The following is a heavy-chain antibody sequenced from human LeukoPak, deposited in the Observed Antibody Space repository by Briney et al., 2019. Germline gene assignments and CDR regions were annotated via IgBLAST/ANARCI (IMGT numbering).Heavy chain of an antibody. V-gene: IGHV4-4*02. J-gene: IGHJ4*02. CDR3: ARSIYNWNDGLFDY. Sequence: ASETLSLTCTVSGGSISSSNWWSWVRQPPGKGLEWIGEIYHSGSTNYNPSLKSRVTISVDKSKNQFSLKLSSVTAADTAVYYCARSIYNWNDGLFDYWGQGTLVTVSS. CDR2: IYHSGST. D-gene: IGHD1-20*01. CDR1: GGSISSSNW.